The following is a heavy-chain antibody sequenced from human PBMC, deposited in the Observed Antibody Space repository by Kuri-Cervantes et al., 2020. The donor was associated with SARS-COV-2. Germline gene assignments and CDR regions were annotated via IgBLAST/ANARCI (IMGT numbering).Heavy chain of an antibody. CDR3: ARDRGKIAARIYYYYGMDV. CDR2: ISYDGSNK. J-gene: IGHJ6*02. Sequence: GESLKISCAASGFTFSSYGMHWVRQAPGKGLEWVAVISYDGSNKYYADSAKGRFTISRDNSKNTLYLQMDSLRAEDTAVYYSARDRGKIAARIYYYYGMDVWCQGTTVTVSS. D-gene: IGHD6-6*01. V-gene: IGHV3-30*03. CDR1: GFTFSSYG.